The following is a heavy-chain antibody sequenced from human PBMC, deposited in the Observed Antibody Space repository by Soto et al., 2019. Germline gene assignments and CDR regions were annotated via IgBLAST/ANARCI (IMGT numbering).Heavy chain of an antibody. D-gene: IGHD5-18*01. V-gene: IGHV3-74*01. CDR2: IKSDGSSA. Sequence: GGSLRLSCAASGFTFSSYWMHWVRQAPGKGLVWVSRIKSDGSSASYADSVKGRFTISRDNAKNTLYVQMSSLRAEDTAVYYCAKDIGGVDTGNYGMDVWGQGTTVTVSS. J-gene: IGHJ6*02. CDR3: AKDIGGVDTGNYGMDV. CDR1: GFTFSSYW.